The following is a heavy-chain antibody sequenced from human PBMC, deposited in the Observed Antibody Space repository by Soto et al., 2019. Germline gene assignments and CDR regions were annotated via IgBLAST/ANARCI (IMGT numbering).Heavy chain of an antibody. CDR3: ARAPSYGDYADDAFDI. Sequence: GASVKVSCKASGYTFTGYYMHWVRQAPGQGLEWMGWINPNSGGTNYAQKFQGWVTMTRDTSISTAYMELSRLRSDDTAVYYCARAPSYGDYADDAFDIWGQGTMVTVSS. V-gene: IGHV1-2*04. D-gene: IGHD4-17*01. J-gene: IGHJ3*02. CDR2: INPNSGGT. CDR1: GYTFTGYY.